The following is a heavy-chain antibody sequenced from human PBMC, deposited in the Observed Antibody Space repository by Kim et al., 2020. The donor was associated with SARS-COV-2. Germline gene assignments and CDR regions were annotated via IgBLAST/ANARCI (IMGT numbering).Heavy chain of an antibody. D-gene: IGHD1-7*01. CDR2: ISYDGSNK. Sequence: GGSLRLSCAASGFTFSSYAMHWVRQAPGKGLEWVAVISYDGSNKYYADSVKGRFTISRDNSKNTLYLQMNSLRAEDTAVYYCARVQDGFNWNYALDIWGHETTLTVSS. J-gene: IGHJ3*02. V-gene: IGHV3-30-3*01. CDR1: GFTFSSYA. CDR3: ARVQDGFNWNYALDI.